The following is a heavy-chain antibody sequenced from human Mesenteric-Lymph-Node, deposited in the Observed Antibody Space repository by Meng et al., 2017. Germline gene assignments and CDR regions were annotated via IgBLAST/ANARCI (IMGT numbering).Heavy chain of an antibody. CDR3: ARALGYCSGGSCYPRFDY. CDR2: IYYSGST. Sequence: SETLSLTCTVSGGSISSYYWSWIRQPPGKGLEWIGYIYYSGSTNYNPSLKSRVTISVDTSKNQFSLKLSSVTAADTAVYYCARALGYCSGGSCYPRFDYWGQGTLVTVSS. CDR1: GGSISSYY. V-gene: IGHV4-59*01. D-gene: IGHD2-15*01. J-gene: IGHJ4*02.